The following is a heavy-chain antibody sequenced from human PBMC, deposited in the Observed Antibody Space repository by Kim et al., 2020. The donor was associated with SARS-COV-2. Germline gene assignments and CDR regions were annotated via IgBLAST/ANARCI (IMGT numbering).Heavy chain of an antibody. Sequence: ASVKVSCKASGYTFTGYYMHWVRQAPGQGLEWMGRINPNSGGTNYAQKFQGRVTMTRDTSISTAYMELSRLRSDDTAVYYCARDYYATYYYDSSGYLNWFDPWGQGTLVTVSS. CDR3: ARDYYATYYYDSSGYLNWFDP. J-gene: IGHJ5*02. D-gene: IGHD3-22*01. V-gene: IGHV1-2*06. CDR1: GYTFTGYY. CDR2: INPNSGGT.